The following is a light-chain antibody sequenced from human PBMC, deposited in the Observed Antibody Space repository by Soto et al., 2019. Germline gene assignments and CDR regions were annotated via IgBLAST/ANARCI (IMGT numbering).Light chain of an antibody. Sequence: DIQMTQSPSSLSASVGDRVTITCRASQSISTSLHWYQQKPGIAPKLLIYAATTLQSGVPSRFRGSGSGTEFTLTISGLQPEDFATYYCQQSDHSPMYSFGQGTDLEIK. CDR3: QQSDHSPMYS. CDR2: AAT. J-gene: IGKJ2*01. CDR1: QSISTS. V-gene: IGKV1-39*01.